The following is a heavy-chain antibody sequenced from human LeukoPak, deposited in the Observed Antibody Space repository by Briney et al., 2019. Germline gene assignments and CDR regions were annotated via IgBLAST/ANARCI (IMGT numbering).Heavy chain of an antibody. CDR2: IYHSGST. J-gene: IGHJ2*01. CDR3: ARDAAKRYFDL. D-gene: IGHD6-25*01. V-gene: IGHV4-30-2*01. Sequence: SATLSLTWAVSVPSISSGCYSWSWFRQPPGKGLEWIGYIYHSGSTYYNPSLKSRVTISVDRSKNQFSLKLSSVTAADTAVYYCARDAAKRYFDLWGRGTLVTVSS. CDR1: VPSISSGCYS.